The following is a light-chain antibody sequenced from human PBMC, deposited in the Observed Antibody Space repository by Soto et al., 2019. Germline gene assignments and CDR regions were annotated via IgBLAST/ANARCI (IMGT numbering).Light chain of an antibody. CDR2: GNN. V-gene: IGLV1-40*01. CDR3: QSYDGSQTVYVI. Sequence: QSVLTQPPSVSGAPGQRLTISCTGSSSNIGAGYDVHWYKQVPGKAPKVVIYGNNIRPSGISDRFSGSKSGTSASLAITGRQAEDEATYYCQSYDGSQTVYVIFGGGTQLTVL. CDR1: SSNIGAGYD. J-gene: IGLJ2*01.